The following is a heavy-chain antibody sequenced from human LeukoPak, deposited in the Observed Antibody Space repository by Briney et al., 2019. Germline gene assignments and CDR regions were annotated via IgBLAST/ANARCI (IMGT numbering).Heavy chain of an antibody. J-gene: IGHJ5*02. CDR1: GFTSSSYG. Sequence: GGSLRLSCAASGFTSSSYGMSWVRQAPGKGLEWVSGLSGSGRATYYAHSVKGRFTISRENSKNTMFLQMHSLRVDDTAVYYCARQRVMLTGTGGTWIDPWGQGTLVTVSS. CDR2: LSGSGRAT. V-gene: IGHV3-23*01. CDR3: ARQRVMLTGTGGTWIDP. D-gene: IGHD1/OR15-1a*01.